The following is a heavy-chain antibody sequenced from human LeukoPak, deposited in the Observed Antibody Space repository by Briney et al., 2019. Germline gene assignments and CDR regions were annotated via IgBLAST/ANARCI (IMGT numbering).Heavy chain of an antibody. V-gene: IGHV4-59*01. CDR3: ARSRPGYCSGGSCYEYYYGMDV. D-gene: IGHD2-15*01. CDR2: IYYSGST. Sequence: SETLSLTCAVYGGSFSGYYWSWIRQPPGKGLEWIGYIYYSGSTNYNPSLKSRVTISVDTSKNQFSLKLSSVTAADTAVYYCARSRPGYCSGGSCYEYYYGMDVWGQGTTVTVSS. CDR1: GGSFSGYY. J-gene: IGHJ6*02.